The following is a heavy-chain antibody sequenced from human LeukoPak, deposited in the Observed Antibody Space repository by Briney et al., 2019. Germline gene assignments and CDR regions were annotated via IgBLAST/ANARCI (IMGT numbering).Heavy chain of an antibody. CDR1: GGSISSYY. V-gene: IGHV4-4*07. CDR2: IYTSGST. CDR3: ARQVDTYFDY. Sequence: SEXXSLTCTVSGGSISSYYWSWLRQPAGKGLEGIGRIYTSGSTNYNPSLKSRVTMSVDTSKNQFSLKLSSVTAADTPVYYCARQVDTYFDYWGQGTLVPVSS. D-gene: IGHD3-9*01. J-gene: IGHJ4*02.